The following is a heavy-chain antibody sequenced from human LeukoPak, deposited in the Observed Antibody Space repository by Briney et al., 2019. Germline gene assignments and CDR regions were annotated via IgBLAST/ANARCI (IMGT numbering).Heavy chain of an antibody. CDR3: ARDKVTAPLDY. Sequence: GASVKVSCKASGYTFTSYGISWVRPAPGQGLGWMGWISAYNGNTNYAQKLQGRVTMTTDTSTSTAYMELRSLRSDDTAVYYCARDKVTAPLDYWGQGTLVTVSS. CDR2: ISAYNGNT. CDR1: GYTFTSYG. J-gene: IGHJ4*02. V-gene: IGHV1-18*01. D-gene: IGHD5-18*01.